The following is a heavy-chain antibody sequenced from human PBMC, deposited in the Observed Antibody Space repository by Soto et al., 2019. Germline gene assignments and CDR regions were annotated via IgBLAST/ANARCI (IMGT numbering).Heavy chain of an antibody. Sequence: GGSLRLSCAASGFTFSDYYMSWIRQAPGKGLEWVSSISSIGNALYYADSVQGRFTISRDNAKNSLYLQMNSLRAEDTAVYYCARETSRSSTWYDNWGQGTLVTVSS. V-gene: IGHV3-11*01. J-gene: IGHJ4*02. D-gene: IGHD6-13*01. CDR2: ISSIGNAL. CDR1: GFTFSDYY. CDR3: ARETSRSSTWYDN.